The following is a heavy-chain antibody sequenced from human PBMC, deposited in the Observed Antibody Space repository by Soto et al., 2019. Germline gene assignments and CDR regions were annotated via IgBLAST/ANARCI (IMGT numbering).Heavy chain of an antibody. CDR3: FIVVVTATKLHFDY. Sequence: QVQLVQSGAEVKKPGSSVKVSCKASGGTFSSYTISWVRQAPGQGLEWMGRIIPILGIANYAQKFQGRVTSTADKSTSTAYMELSSLRSEDTAVYYCFIVVVTATKLHFDYWGQGTLVTVSS. CDR2: IIPILGIA. D-gene: IGHD2-21*02. J-gene: IGHJ4*02. CDR1: GGTFSSYT. V-gene: IGHV1-69*02.